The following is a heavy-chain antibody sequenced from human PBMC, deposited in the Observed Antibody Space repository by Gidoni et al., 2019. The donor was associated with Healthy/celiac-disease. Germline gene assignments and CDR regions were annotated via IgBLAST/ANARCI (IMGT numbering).Heavy chain of an antibody. Sequence: QVQLVQSGAEVKKPGASVKVSCKASGYTFTSYGISWVRQAPGQGLEWMGWISAYNGNTNYAQKLQGRVTMTTDTSTSTAYMELRSLRSDDTAVYYCARDRVNIVVVPAAARLYYYYYYGMDVWGQGTTVTVSS. D-gene: IGHD2-2*01. V-gene: IGHV1-18*01. J-gene: IGHJ6*02. CDR1: GYTFTSYG. CDR2: ISAYNGNT. CDR3: ARDRVNIVVVPAAARLYYYYYYGMDV.